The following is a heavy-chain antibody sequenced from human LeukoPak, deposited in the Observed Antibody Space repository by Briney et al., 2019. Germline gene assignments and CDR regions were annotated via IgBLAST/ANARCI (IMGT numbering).Heavy chain of an antibody. CDR2: FNSDGRST. J-gene: IGHJ4*02. Sequence: GGSLRLSCAASGFTFSSYAMSWVRQAPGKGLEWVSCFNSDGRSTYYADSVKGRFTISRDNAKNTLYLQMNSLRAEDTAVYYCARGRYYLDSWGQGTLVTVSS. CDR3: ARGRYYLDS. CDR1: GFTFSSYA. V-gene: IGHV3-74*01.